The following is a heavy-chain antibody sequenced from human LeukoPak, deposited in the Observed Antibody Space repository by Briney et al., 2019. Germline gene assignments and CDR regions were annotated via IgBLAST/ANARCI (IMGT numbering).Heavy chain of an antibody. CDR1: GFTFDDYT. Sequence: PGGSLRLSCAASGFTFDDYTMHWVRQASGKGLEWVSLISWEGVSIYYADSVKGRFTISRDNSKNSLYLQMNSLRTEDTALYYCVKGEFWSGSRHYFDYWGQGTLVTVSP. J-gene: IGHJ4*02. D-gene: IGHD3-3*01. V-gene: IGHV3-43*01. CDR2: ISWEGVSI. CDR3: VKGEFWSGSRHYFDY.